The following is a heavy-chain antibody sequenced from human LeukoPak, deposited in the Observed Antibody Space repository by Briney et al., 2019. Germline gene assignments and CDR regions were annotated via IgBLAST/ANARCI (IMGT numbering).Heavy chain of an antibody. CDR1: GFTFSSYS. CDR2: ISSSSSYI. D-gene: IGHD6-6*01. CDR3: ARDYSSSSHPMGGSVNY. V-gene: IGHV3-21*01. J-gene: IGHJ4*02. Sequence: PGGSLRLSCAASGFTFSSYSMNWVRQAPGKGLEWVSSISSSSSYIYYADSVKGRFTISRDNAKNPLYLQMNSLRAEDTAVYYCARDYSSSSHPMGGSVNYWGQGTLVTVSS.